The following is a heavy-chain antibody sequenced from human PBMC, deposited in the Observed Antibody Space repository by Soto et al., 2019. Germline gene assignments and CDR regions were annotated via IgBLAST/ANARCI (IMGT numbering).Heavy chain of an antibody. CDR1: GGSISSGDYY. CDR3: ARVHLLTIDY. J-gene: IGHJ4*02. Sequence: SETLSLTCTVSGGSISSGDYYWSWIRQPPGKGLEWIGHIYYSGSTYYNPSLKSRVTISVDTSKNQFSLKLSSVTAADTAVYYCARVHLLTIDYWGQGTLVTVSS. D-gene: IGHD3-10*01. CDR2: IYYSGST. V-gene: IGHV4-30-4*01.